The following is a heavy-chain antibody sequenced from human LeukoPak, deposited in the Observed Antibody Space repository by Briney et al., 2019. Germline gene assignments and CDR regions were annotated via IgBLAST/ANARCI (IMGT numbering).Heavy chain of an antibody. D-gene: IGHD3-3*01. Sequence: ASVKVSCKTSGYIFTTYAIHWVRQAPGRGLEWMGLINADDGNTRYSQRFQGRVTITRDTSANTAYMELSSLRFEDTAVYYCARDLVYYDFWSDYYYYYGMDVWGQGTTVTVSS. CDR1: GYIFTTYA. CDR2: INADDGNT. V-gene: IGHV1-3*01. J-gene: IGHJ6*02. CDR3: ARDLVYYDFWSDYYYYYGMDV.